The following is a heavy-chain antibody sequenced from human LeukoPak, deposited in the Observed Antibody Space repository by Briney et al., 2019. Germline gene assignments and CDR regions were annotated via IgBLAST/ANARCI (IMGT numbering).Heavy chain of an antibody. CDR2: ISSSGSTI. J-gene: IGHJ4*02. Sequence: GGSLRLSCAASGFTFSDYYMSWIRQAPGKGLEWVSYISSSGSTIYYADSVKGRFTISRDNAKNSLYLQMNSLRAEDTAVYFCAKSRSGSANWALQIFDNWGQGTLVTVSS. D-gene: IGHD1-1*01. V-gene: IGHV3-11*01. CDR1: GFTFSDYY. CDR3: AKSRSGSANWALQIFDN.